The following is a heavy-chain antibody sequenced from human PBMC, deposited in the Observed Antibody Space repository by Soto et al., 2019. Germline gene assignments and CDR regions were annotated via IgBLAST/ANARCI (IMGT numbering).Heavy chain of an antibody. Sequence: QVQLQESGPGLVKPSQTLSLTCTVSGGSISSGGYYWSWIRQHPGKGLEWIGYIYYSGSTYYNPSRKSQVTRSVDTSKNQFCLKLSSVTAADTAVYYCARCPGSGSYYAFDYWGQGTLVTVSS. CDR2: IYYSGST. CDR3: ARCPGSGSYYAFDY. CDR1: GGSISSGGYY. J-gene: IGHJ4*02. V-gene: IGHV4-31*01. D-gene: IGHD3-10*01.